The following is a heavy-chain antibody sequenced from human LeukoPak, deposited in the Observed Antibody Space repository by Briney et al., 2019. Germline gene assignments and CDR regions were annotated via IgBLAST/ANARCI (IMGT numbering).Heavy chain of an antibody. V-gene: IGHV1-18*01. CDR3: ATPLSGESGYYQFLI. D-gene: IGHD3-22*01. Sequence: ASVKVSFKASGYTFTIYGISWVRQAPGQGLEWMGWISAYNGNTNYAQKLQGRVTITADESTSTAYMELSSLRSEDTAVYYCATPLSGESGYYQFLIWGQGTLVTVSS. J-gene: IGHJ4*02. CDR1: GYTFTIYG. CDR2: ISAYNGNT.